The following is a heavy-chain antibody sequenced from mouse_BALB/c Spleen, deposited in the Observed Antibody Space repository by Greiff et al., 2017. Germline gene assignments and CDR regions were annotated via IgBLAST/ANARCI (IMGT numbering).Heavy chain of an antibody. D-gene: IGHD2-3*01. Sequence: ESGPGILQPSQTLSLTCSFSGFSLSTSGMGVSWIRQPSGKGLEWLAHIYWDDDKRYNPSLKSRLTISKDTSSNQVFLKITSVDTADTATYYCARSDGYYGGFAYWGQGTLVTVSA. CDR3: ARSDGYYGGFAY. CDR2: IYWDDDK. V-gene: IGHV8-12*01. CDR1: GFSLSTSGMG. J-gene: IGHJ3*01.